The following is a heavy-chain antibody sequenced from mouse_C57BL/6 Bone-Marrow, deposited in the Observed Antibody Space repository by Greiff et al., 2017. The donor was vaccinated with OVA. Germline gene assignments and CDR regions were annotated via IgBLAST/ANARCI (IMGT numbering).Heavy chain of an antibody. D-gene: IGHD2-4*01. CDR1: GYTFTSYW. CDR3: ARGYDYLYYYAMDY. J-gene: IGHJ4*01. Sequence: HVQLQQPGAELVRPGTSVKLSCKASGYTFTSYWMHWVKQRPGQGLEWIGVIDPSDSYTNYNQKFKGKATLTVATSSSTAYMQLSSLTSEDSAVYYCARGYDYLYYYAMDYWGQGTSVTVSS. CDR2: IDPSDSYT. V-gene: IGHV1-59*01.